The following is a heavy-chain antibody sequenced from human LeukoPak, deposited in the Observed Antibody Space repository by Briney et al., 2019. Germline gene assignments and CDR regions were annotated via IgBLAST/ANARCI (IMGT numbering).Heavy chain of an antibody. CDR2: IKAKAHGGTI. V-gene: IGHV3-15*01. D-gene: IGHD1-26*01. J-gene: IGHJ4*02. Sequence: GALRLSCAASGFTFINAWMAWVRQAPGKGLEWVGRIKAKAHGGTIEYAAPVKGRFTISRDDSKNTLYLQMNSLKTEDTAVYYCTTDGVGVEGATYDNWGQGSLVSVSS. CDR3: TTDGVGVEGATYDN. CDR1: GFTFINAW.